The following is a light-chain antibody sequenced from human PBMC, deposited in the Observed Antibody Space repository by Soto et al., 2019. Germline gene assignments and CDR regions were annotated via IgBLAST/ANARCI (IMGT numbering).Light chain of an antibody. CDR2: DVS. V-gene: IGLV2-11*01. J-gene: IGLJ3*02. CDR1: NSDVGGYNY. Sequence: QSALTQPRSVSGSPGQSVTISCTGTNSDVGGYNYVSWYQQYPGKAPKLMIYDVSKRPSGVPDRFSGSKSGNTASLTISGLQAEDEADHYCCSYAGIHTWVFGGGSKLTVL. CDR3: CSYAGIHTWV.